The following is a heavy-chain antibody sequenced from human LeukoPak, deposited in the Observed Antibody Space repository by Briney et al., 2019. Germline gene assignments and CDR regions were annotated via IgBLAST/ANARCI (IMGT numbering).Heavy chain of an antibody. CDR3: TKRVKYGGTWDHFAD. Sequence: TGGSLRLSCAASGLTFDNYRMSWVRQAPGKGLEWVSTVNADGGNTYYADSVKGRFTISRDNSKSTLILQMNSLRVEDTALYYCTKRVKYGGTWDHFADWGQGTLVTVSS. D-gene: IGHD1-26*01. CDR2: VNADGGNT. CDR1: GLTFDNYR. J-gene: IGHJ4*02. V-gene: IGHV3-23*01.